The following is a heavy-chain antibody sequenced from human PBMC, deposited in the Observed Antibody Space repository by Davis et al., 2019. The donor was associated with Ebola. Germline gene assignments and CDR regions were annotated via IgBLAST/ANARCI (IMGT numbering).Heavy chain of an antibody. CDR1: GFTFDDYA. Sequence: SLKISCAASGFTFDDYAMHWVRQAPGKGLEWVSGISWNSGSIGYADSVKGRFTISRDNAKNSLYLQMNSLRAEDTAVYYCARGNPMTFDYWGQGTLVTVSS. CDR2: ISWNSGSI. CDR3: ARGNPMTFDY. D-gene: IGHD1-14*01. V-gene: IGHV3-9*01. J-gene: IGHJ4*02.